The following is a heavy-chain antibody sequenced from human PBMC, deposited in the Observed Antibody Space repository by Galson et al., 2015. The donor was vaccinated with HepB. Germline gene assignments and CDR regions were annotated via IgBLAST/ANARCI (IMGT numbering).Heavy chain of an antibody. CDR1: GDSVSSNSAA. D-gene: IGHD2-2*01. Sequence: CAISGDSVSSNSAAWNWIRQSPSRGLEWLGRTYYRSKWYNDYAVSVKSRITINPDTSKNQFSLQLNSVTPEDTAVYYCASQSELDCSSTSCYEGYWGQGTLVTVSS. J-gene: IGHJ4*02. CDR2: TYYRSKWYN. V-gene: IGHV6-1*01. CDR3: ASQSELDCSSTSCYEGY.